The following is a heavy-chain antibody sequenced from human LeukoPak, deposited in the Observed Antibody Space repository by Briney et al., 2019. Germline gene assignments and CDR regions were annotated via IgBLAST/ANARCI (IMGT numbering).Heavy chain of an antibody. Sequence: PGGSLRLSCAASGFIFGSYTRNWVRQAPGKGLEWVSSINSRGTYIYYADSLHGRFTISRDNTKTSMYLEMNSLTAEDTAVYYCVRRLDVPIGYFYIYVWGKGTTVTVAS. CDR2: INSRGTYI. J-gene: IGHJ6*03. D-gene: IGHD6-19*01. V-gene: IGHV3-21*06. CDR1: GFIFGSYT. CDR3: VRRLDVPIGYFYIYV.